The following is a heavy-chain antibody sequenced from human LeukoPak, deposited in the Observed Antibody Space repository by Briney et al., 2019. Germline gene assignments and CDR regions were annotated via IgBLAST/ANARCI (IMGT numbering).Heavy chain of an antibody. CDR1: GYSISSGYYW. J-gene: IGHJ4*02. D-gene: IGHD6-13*01. Sequence: TLSLTCTVSGYSISSGYYWGWIRQPPGKALEWLALIYWDDDKRYSPSLKSRLTITKDTSKNQVVLTMTNMDPVDTATYYCAQILLYSRFDYWGQGTLVTVS. V-gene: IGHV2-5*02. CDR3: AQILLYSRFDY. CDR2: IYWDDDK.